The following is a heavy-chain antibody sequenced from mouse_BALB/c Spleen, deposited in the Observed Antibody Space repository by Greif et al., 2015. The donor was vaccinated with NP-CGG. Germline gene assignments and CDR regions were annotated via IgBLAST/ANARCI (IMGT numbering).Heavy chain of an antibody. V-gene: IGHV5-17*02. D-gene: IGHD1-1*01. J-gene: IGHJ2*01. CDR2: ISSGSSTI. CDR3: ARSGRGSSDPFDY. Sequence: EVKLMESGGGLVQPGGSRKLSCAASGFTFSSFGMHWVRQAPEKGLEWVAYISSGSSTIYYADTVKGRFTISRDNPKNTLFLQMTSLRSEDTAMYYCARSGRGSSDPFDYWGQGTTLTVSS. CDR1: GFTFSSFG.